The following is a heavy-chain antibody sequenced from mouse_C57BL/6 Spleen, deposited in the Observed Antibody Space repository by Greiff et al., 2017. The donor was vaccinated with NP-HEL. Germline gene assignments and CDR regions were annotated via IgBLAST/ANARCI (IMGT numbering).Heavy chain of an antibody. CDR2: IRSKSNNYAT. V-gene: IGHV10-1*01. J-gene: IGHJ3*01. CDR1: GFSFNTYA. CDR3: VRRDDGGAWFAY. D-gene: IGHD2-3*01. Sequence: EVQLVESGGGLVQPKGSLKLSCAASGFSFNTYAMNWVRQAPGKGLEWVARIRSKSNNYATYYADSVKDRFTISRDDSESMLYLQMNNLKTEDTAMYYCVRRDDGGAWFAYWGQGTLVTVSA.